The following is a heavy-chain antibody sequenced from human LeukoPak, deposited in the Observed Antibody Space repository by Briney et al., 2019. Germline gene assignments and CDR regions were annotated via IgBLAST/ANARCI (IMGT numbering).Heavy chain of an antibody. CDR3: ARAGGIQLWLDAFDI. V-gene: IGHV4-39*07. J-gene: IGHJ3*02. Sequence: SETLSLTCTVSGVSISSTGYYWDWIRQPPVKGLEWIGSIYYSGSTYYNPSLKSRVTISVDTSKNQFSLEMSSVTAADTAVYYCARAGGIQLWLDAFDIWGQGTMVTVSS. D-gene: IGHD5-18*01. CDR1: GVSISSTGYY. CDR2: IYYSGST.